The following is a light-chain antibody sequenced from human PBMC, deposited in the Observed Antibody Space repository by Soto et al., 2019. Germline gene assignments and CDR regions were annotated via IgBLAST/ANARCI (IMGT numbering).Light chain of an antibody. CDR1: QSISSW. J-gene: IGKJ1*01. Sequence: DIPMTQSTSTLSASVRDRVTITCRASQSISSWLAWYQQKPGKAPKLLIYDASRLESGVPSRFSGSGFGTEFTLTISSLQPDDVATYYCQQYNSYWTFGQGTKVDI. CDR2: DAS. V-gene: IGKV1-5*03. CDR3: QQYNSYWT.